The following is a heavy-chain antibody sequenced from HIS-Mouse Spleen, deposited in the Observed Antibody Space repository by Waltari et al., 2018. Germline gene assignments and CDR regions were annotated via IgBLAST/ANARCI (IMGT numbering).Heavy chain of an antibody. D-gene: IGHD7-27*01. CDR3: ARGGNWATYGQAFDY. Sequence: EVQLVESGGGLVKPGGSLRLSCAASGFTFSSYSMNWVRQAPGKGMELVSSISSRSSYIYYADAVKGRFTISRDNAKNSLYLQMNSLRAEDTAVYYCARGGNWATYGQAFDYLGPRDNGHRLF. CDR2: ISSRSSYI. J-gene: IGHJ3*02. CDR1: GFTFSSYS. V-gene: IGHV3-21*01.